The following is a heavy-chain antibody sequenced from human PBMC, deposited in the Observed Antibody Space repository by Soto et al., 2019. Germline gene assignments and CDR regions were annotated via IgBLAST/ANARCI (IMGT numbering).Heavy chain of an antibody. CDR3: ARGRTFYDGSGYYSP. D-gene: IGHD3-22*01. V-gene: IGHV1-8*01. CDR1: GYTFTSYD. J-gene: IGHJ5*02. CDR2: MNPNSGNT. Sequence: QVQLVQSGAEVKKPGASVKVSCKASGYTFTSYDINWVRQATGQGLEWMGWMNPNSGNTGYAQKXQXXXTXXRNTSISTAYMELSSLRSEDTAVYYCARGRTFYDGSGYYSPWGQGTLVTVSS.